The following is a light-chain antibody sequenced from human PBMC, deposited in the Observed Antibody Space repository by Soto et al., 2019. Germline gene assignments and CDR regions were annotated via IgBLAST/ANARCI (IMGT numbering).Light chain of an antibody. J-gene: IGKJ4*01. CDR2: DAS. Sequence: DIQMTQSPSTLSASVGDRVTITCRASRSISNWLAWYQQRPGMAPKLLIFDASIMPTGVPSRFSGSGSGTKFSLSTSRLQTDDFAAYYCQQYGSYSPITFGGGTKVEI. CDR1: RSISNW. CDR3: QQYGSYSPIT. V-gene: IGKV1-5*01.